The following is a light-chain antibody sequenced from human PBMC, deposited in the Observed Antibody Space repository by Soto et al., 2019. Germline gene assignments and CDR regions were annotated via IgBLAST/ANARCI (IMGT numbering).Light chain of an antibody. CDR3: QQYGTSPPR. CDR1: ESVSDGS. Sequence: EIVLTQSPGTLSLSPGERAALSCRASESVSDGSLAWYQQKSGQAPRLLIYGASSRATGIPDRFSGSGSGTHFTLTISRREPEDFAVYSCQQYGTSPPRFGQGTKVEIK. V-gene: IGKV3-20*01. CDR2: GAS. J-gene: IGKJ1*01.